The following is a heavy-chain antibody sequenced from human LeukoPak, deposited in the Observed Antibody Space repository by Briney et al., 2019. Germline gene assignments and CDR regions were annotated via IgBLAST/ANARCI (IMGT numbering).Heavy chain of an antibody. V-gene: IGHV1-18*01. CDR1: GYTFTSYG. CDR3: ARVQARSRLRFLGWLPGDAFDI. CDR2: ISAYNGNT. Sequence: GASVKVSCKASGYTFTSYGISWVRQAPGQGLEWMGWISAYNGNTNYAQKLQGRVTMTTDTSTSTAYMELRSLRSDDTAVYYCARVQARSRLRFLGWLPGDAFDIWGQGTMVTVSS. J-gene: IGHJ3*02. D-gene: IGHD3-3*01.